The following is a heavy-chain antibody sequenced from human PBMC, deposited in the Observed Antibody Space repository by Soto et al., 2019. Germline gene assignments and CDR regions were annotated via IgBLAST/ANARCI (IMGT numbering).Heavy chain of an antibody. V-gene: IGHV3-13*01. D-gene: IGHD6-13*01. CDR1: GFTFSSYD. CDR2: IGTAGDT. CDR3: ARSFVNPYSGTGGAFDI. Sequence: EVQLVESGGGLVQPGGSLRLSCAASGFTFSSYDMHWVRQATGKGLEWVSAIGTAGDTYYPGSVKGRFTISRENAKNSLYLHMNSLRAGDTAVYYCARSFVNPYSGTGGAFDIWGQGTMVTVSS. J-gene: IGHJ3*02.